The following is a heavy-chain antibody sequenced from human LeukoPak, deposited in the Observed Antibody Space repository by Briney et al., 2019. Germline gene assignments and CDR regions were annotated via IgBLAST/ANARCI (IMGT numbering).Heavy chain of an antibody. V-gene: IGHV1-8*01. CDR2: MNPNSGNT. J-gene: IGHJ4*02. CDR1: GYTFTSYD. Sequence: ASVKVSCKASGYTFTSYDINWVRQATGQGLEWMGWMNPNSGNTGYAQKLQGRVTMTRNTSISTAYMELSSLRAEDTAVYYCARGGYSYGYPYFGYWGQGTLVTVSS. D-gene: IGHD5-18*01. CDR3: ARGGYSYGYPYFGY.